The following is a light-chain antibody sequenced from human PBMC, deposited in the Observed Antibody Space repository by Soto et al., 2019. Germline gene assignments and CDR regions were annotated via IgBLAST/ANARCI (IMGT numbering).Light chain of an antibody. CDR2: AAF. CDR3: QKYNSAPLT. CDR1: HGISNS. V-gene: IGKV1-27*01. J-gene: IGKJ3*01. Sequence: DIQMTQSPSSLSAFVGGRVTSTCRACHGISNSLAWYQKKPGKGPKLLIYAAFTLQSGVPSRFSGSGSGTDFTLTISRLQPEDVATYYCQKYNSAPLTFGPGTKVDIK.